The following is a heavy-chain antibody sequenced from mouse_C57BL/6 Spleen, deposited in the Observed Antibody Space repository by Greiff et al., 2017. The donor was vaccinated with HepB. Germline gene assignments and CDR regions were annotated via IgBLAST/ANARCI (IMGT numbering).Heavy chain of an antibody. Sequence: VKLMESGAELVKPGASVKISCKASGYAFSSYWMNWVKQRPGKGLEWIGQIYPGDGDTNYNGKFKGKATLTADKSSSTAYMQLSSLTSEDSAVYFCASIYYDYDGGFAYWGQGTLVTVSA. CDR1: GYAFSSYW. D-gene: IGHD2-4*01. CDR2: IYPGDGDT. J-gene: IGHJ3*01. V-gene: IGHV1-80*01. CDR3: ASIYYDYDGGFAY.